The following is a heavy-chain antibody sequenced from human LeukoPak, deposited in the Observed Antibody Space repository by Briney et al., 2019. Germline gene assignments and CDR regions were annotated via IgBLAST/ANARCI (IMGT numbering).Heavy chain of an antibody. CDR1: GYTFTSYD. CDR3: ARGSSSGGYFYYYGMDV. J-gene: IGHJ6*02. D-gene: IGHD6-6*01. CDR2: ISTYNGNT. V-gene: IGHV1-18*01. Sequence: ASVKVSCKASGYTFTSYDINWVRQAPGQGLEWMGWISTYNGNTNYAQKLQGRVTMTTDTSTSTAYMELRSLRSDDTAVYYCARGSSSGGYFYYYGMDVWGQGTTVTVSS.